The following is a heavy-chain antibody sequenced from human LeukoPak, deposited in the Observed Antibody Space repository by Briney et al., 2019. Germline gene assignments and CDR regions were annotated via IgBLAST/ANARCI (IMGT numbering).Heavy chain of an antibody. V-gene: IGHV4-61*02. Sequence: KPSETLSLTCTVSGYSISSGYYWGWIRQPAGKGLEWIGRIYTSGSTNYNPSLKSRVTISVDTSKNQFSLKLSSVTAADTAVYYCASTIFGVVIQYFQHWGQGTLVTVSS. D-gene: IGHD3-3*01. CDR2: IYTSGST. CDR1: GYSISSGYY. J-gene: IGHJ1*01. CDR3: ASTIFGVVIQYFQH.